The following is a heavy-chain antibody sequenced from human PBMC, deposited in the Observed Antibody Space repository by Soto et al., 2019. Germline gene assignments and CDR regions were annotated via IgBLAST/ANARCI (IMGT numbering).Heavy chain of an antibody. V-gene: IGHV3-48*02. CDR2: ITSDTNTI. CDR1: GFPFSIYS. D-gene: IGHD6-19*01. CDR3: ARSVEGHFDY. Sequence: EVQLVESGGGLVQPGGSLRLTCAASGFPFSIYSMNWVRQAPGKGLEWSSYITSDTNTIKYADSVKGRFTISRDNAKNLVYLQMNSLRDEDTALYFCARSVEGHFDYWAREPWSLSPQ. J-gene: IGHJ4*02.